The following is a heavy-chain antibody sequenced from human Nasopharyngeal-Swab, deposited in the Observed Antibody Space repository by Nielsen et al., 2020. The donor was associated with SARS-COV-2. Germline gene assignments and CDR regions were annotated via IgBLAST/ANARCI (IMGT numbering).Heavy chain of an antibody. J-gene: IGHJ4*02. D-gene: IGHD2-15*01. CDR2: IYYSGST. CDR1: GGSISSYY. V-gene: IGHV4-59*01. Sequence: GSLRLSCTVSGGSISSYYWSWIRQPPGKGLEWLGYIYYSGSTNYNPSLKSRVTISVDTSKNQFSLKLSSVTAADTAVYYCAREGHTGSVVDYWGQGTLVTVSS. CDR3: AREGHTGSVVDY.